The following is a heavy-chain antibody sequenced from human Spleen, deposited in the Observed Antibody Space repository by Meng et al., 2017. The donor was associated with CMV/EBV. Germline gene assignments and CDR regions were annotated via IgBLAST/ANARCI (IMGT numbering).Heavy chain of an antibody. CDR2: IDHSGST. Sequence: GSLRLSCTVYGGSFNDYYWSWIRQPPGKGLEWIGEIDHSGSTNYNPSLKSRVAISVDTSKNQFSLKLSSVTAADTAVYYCARGPQVSWLRSRLAAFDIWGQGTMVTVSS. CDR3: ARGPQVSWLRSRLAAFDI. J-gene: IGHJ3*02. CDR1: GGSFNDYY. D-gene: IGHD5-12*01. V-gene: IGHV4-34*01.